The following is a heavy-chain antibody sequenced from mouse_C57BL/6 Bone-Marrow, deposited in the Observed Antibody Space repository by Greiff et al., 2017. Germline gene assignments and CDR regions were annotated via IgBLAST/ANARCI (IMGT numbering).Heavy chain of an antibody. CDR2: IYPGNSDT. V-gene: IGHV1-5*01. CDR3: TRGYYRSDYAMDY. D-gene: IGHD1-2*01. J-gene: IGHJ4*01. CDR1: GYTFTSYW. Sequence: EVQLQQSGTVLARPGASVKMSCKTSGYTFTSYWMHWVKQRPGQGLEWIGAIYPGNSDTSYNQKFKGKAKLTAVTSASTAYMELSSLTNEDSAVYYCTRGYYRSDYAMDYWGQGTSVTVSS.